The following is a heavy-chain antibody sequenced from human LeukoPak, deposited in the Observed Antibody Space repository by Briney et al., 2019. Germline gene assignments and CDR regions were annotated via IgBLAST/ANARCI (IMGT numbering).Heavy chain of an antibody. CDR1: GGSVSVHSHY. V-gene: IGHV4-39*01. D-gene: IGHD3-10*01. Sequence: SETLSLTCTVSGGSVSVHSHYWGWVRQPPGMGLEWIGCIYYTGSTYYNASLKSRVTISVDTSKNQFSLKLSSVTAADTAVYYCAREVRGVTYFDYWGQGTLVTVSS. CDR3: AREVRGVTYFDY. CDR2: IYYTGST. J-gene: IGHJ4*02.